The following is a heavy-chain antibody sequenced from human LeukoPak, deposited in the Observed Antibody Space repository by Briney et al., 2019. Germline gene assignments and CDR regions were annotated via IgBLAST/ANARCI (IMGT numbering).Heavy chain of an antibody. Sequence: GGSLRLSCAASGFTFSSYVMSWVRQAPGKGLEWVSAISGSGGSTYYADSVKGRFTISRDNSKNTLYLQMNSLRAEDTAVYYCAKDREQWLEPYYFDYWGQGTLVTVSS. J-gene: IGHJ4*02. D-gene: IGHD6-19*01. CDR2: ISGSGGST. V-gene: IGHV3-23*01. CDR1: GFTFSSYV. CDR3: AKDREQWLEPYYFDY.